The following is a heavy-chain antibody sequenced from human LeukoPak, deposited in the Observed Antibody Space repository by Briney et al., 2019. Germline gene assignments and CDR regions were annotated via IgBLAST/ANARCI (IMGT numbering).Heavy chain of an antibody. V-gene: IGHV1-58*02. D-gene: IGHD6-13*01. CDR2: IVVGSGNT. J-gene: IGHJ4*02. Sequence: GASVKVSCKASGFTFTSSAMQWVRQARGQRLEWIGWIVVGSGNTNYAQKFQERVTITRDMSTSTAYMELNSLRAEDTAVYYCARNLRGTLAGIDYWGQGTLVTVSS. CDR1: GFTFTSSA. CDR3: ARNLRGTLAGIDY.